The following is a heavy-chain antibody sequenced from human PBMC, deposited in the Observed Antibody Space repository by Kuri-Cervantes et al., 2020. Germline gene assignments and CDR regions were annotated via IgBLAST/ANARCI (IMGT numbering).Heavy chain of an antibody. V-gene: IGHV3-30*18. CDR2: ISYDGSNK. CDR3: AKDLNYYDSSGYYSGFDY. J-gene: IGHJ4*02. D-gene: IGHD3-22*01. Sequence: GESLRLSCAASGVTVSSYGMHWVRQAPGKGLEWVAVISYDGSNKYYADSVKGRFTISRDNSKNTLYLQMNSMRAEDTAVYYCAKDLNYYDSSGYYSGFDYWGQGTLVTVSS. CDR1: GVTVSSYG.